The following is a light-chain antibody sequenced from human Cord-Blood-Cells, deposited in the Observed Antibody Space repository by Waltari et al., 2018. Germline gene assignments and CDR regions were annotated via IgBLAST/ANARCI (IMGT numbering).Light chain of an antibody. V-gene: IGKV3-11*01. CDR2: DAS. CDR1: QSVSSY. Sequence: EIVLPQPPATLSLSPGERATLSCRASQSVSSYLAWYQQKPGQAPRLLIYDASNRATGIPARFSGSGSGTDFTLTISSLEPEDFAVYYCQQRSNWPPGYTFGQGTKLEIK. J-gene: IGKJ2*01. CDR3: QQRSNWPPGYT.